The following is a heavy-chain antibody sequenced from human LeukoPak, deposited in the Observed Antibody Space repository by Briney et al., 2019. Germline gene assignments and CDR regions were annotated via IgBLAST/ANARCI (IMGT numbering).Heavy chain of an antibody. Sequence: SETLSLTCTVSGYSISSGYYWGWIRQPLGKGLEWIGSIYHSGSTYYNPSLKSRVTISVDTSKNQFSLKLSSVTAADTAVYYCATELGGTIRGGPTMDNWFDPWGQGTLVTVSS. CDR1: GYSISSGYY. D-gene: IGHD5-12*01. CDR2: IYHSGST. CDR3: ATELGGTIRGGPTMDNWFDP. V-gene: IGHV4-38-2*02. J-gene: IGHJ5*02.